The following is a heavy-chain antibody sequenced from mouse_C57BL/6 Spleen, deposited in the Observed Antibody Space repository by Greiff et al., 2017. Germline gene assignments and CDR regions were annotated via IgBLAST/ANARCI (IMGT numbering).Heavy chain of an antibody. CDR3: AISSFWNDFYY. Sequence: QVQLQQPGAELVMPGASVKLSCKASGYTFTSYWMHWVKQRPGQGLEWIGEIDPSDSYTNYNQKFKVTSTLTVDKSSSTAYMQLSSLTSENSAVYYCAISSFWNDFYYWGQGTTLTVSS. J-gene: IGHJ2*01. CDR1: GYTFTSYW. V-gene: IGHV1-69*01. CDR2: IDPSDSYT.